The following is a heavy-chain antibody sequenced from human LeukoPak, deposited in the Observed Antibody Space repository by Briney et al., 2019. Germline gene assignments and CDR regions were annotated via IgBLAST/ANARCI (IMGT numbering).Heavy chain of an antibody. CDR1: GGSISSSSYY. D-gene: IGHD3-10*01. J-gene: IGHJ5*02. CDR2: IYYSGST. V-gene: IGHV4-39*01. Sequence: SETLSLTCTVSGGSISSSSYYWGWIRQPPGKGLEWIGSIYYSGSTYYNPSLKSRVTISVDTSKNQFSLKLSSVTAAGTAVYYCARLFDGSGSPGPWGQGTLVTVSS. CDR3: ARLFDGSGSPGP.